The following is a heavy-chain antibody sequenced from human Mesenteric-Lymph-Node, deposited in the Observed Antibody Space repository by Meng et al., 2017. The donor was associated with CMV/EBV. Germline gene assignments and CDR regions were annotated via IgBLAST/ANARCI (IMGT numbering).Heavy chain of an antibody. CDR1: GFTFSSYW. CDR3: AKGFRFLEWSYFDY. CDR2: INSDGSST. Sequence: GESLKISCAASGFTFSSYWMHWVCQAPGKGLVWVSRINSDGSSTSYADSVKGRFTISRDNSKNTLYLQMNSLRAEDTAVYYCAKGFRFLEWSYFDYWGQGTLVTVSS. J-gene: IGHJ4*02. V-gene: IGHV3-74*01. D-gene: IGHD3-3*01.